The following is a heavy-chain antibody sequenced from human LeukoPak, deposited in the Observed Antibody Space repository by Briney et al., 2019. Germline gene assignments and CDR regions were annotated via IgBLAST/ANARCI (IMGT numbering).Heavy chain of an antibody. CDR1: GGSISSSSYY. CDR3: ARTTQRGYSFRWYFDY. D-gene: IGHD5-18*01. Sequence: PSETLSLTCTVSGGSISSSSYYWGWIRQPPGKGLEWIGSIYYSGSTYYNPSLKSRVTISVDTSKNQFSLKLSSVTAADTAVYYCARTTQRGYSFRWYFDYWGQGTLVTVSS. J-gene: IGHJ4*02. CDR2: IYYSGST. V-gene: IGHV4-39*01.